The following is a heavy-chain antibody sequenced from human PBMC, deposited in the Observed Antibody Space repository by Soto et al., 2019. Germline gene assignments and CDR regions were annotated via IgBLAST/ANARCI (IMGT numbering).Heavy chain of an antibody. Sequence: GASVKVSCKASGGTVSSYAISWVRQAPGQGLEWMGGIIPIFGTANYAQKFQGRVTITADESTSTAYMELSSLRSEDTAVYYCARDVYPHRYSYGPYNWFDPWGQGTLVTVSS. CDR2: IIPIFGTA. J-gene: IGHJ5*02. CDR1: GGTVSSYA. V-gene: IGHV1-69*13. CDR3: ARDVYPHRYSYGPYNWFDP. D-gene: IGHD5-18*01.